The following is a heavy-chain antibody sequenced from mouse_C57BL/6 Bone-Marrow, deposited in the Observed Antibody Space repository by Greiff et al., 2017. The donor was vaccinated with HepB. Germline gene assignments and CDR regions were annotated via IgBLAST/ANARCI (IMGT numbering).Heavy chain of an antibody. CDR2: IDPSDSYT. D-gene: IGHD1-1*01. V-gene: IGHV1-69*01. CDR1: GYTFTSYW. Sequence: QVQLQQPGAELVMPGASVKLSCKASGYTFTSYWMHWVKQRPGQGLEWIGEIDPSDSYTNYNQKFKGKSTLTVDKSSSTAYMQLSSLTSEDSAVYYCARTFITSVPYFDYWGQGTTLTVSS. CDR3: ARTFITSVPYFDY. J-gene: IGHJ2*01.